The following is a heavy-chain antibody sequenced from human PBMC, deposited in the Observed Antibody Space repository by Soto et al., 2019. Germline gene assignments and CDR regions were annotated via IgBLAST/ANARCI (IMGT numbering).Heavy chain of an antibody. CDR2: IYHSGVA. D-gene: IGHD3-10*01. J-gene: IGHJ6*02. CDR1: GDSITSGVYY. Sequence: SSETRSLTWTVSGDSITSGVYYWIWLRQPPGKGLEWIGYIYHSGVASYNPSLRGRAVISIDTSKNQFSLRLNAVTAADTATYYCARDYYGAGSQYYYYGLEVWGQGTTFTVSS. CDR3: ARDYYGAGSQYYYYGLEV. V-gene: IGHV4-31*02.